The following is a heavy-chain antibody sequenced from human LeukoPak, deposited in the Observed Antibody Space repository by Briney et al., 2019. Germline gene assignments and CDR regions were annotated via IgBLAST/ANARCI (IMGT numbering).Heavy chain of an antibody. CDR3: AKSDWFDP. J-gene: IGHJ5*02. V-gene: IGHV3-74*01. CDR2: IKHDGSIT. CDR1: GFTLSNYW. Sequence: GGSLRLSCAASGFTLSNYWMHWVRQAPGKGLEWVSRIKHDGSITSYADSVKGRFTISRDNAKNTVYLQMNSLRAEDTAVYHCAKSDWFDPWGQGTLVIVSS.